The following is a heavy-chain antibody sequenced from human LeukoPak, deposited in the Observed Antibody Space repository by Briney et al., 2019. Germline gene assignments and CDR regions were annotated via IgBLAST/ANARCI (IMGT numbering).Heavy chain of an antibody. CDR2: IYYSGST. J-gene: IGHJ5*02. CDR1: GGSISSSDYY. V-gene: IGHV4-39*01. CDR3: ARGLTRGYTYGGCFDP. D-gene: IGHD5-12*01. Sequence: PSETLSLTCTVSGGSISSSDYYWGWIRQPPGKGLEWIASIYYSGSTYYSPSLKSGVTISMDTSKNQFSLKLRSVTATDTAVYYCARGLTRGYTYGGCFDPWGQGTLVTVSS.